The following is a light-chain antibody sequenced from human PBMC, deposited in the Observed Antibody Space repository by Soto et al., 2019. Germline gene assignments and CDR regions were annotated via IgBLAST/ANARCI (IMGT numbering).Light chain of an antibody. CDR3: QQYNNWPQT. CDR2: GAS. CDR1: QSVSSH. V-gene: IGKV3-15*01. J-gene: IGKJ1*01. Sequence: DIVMTQSPATLSVSPGEGATVSCMASQSVSSHLAWYQHKPGQAPRLLIYGASTRATGIPARFIGSWSGTECTLTISSLQSEDVAVYYCQQYNNWPQTFGQGTKVDIK.